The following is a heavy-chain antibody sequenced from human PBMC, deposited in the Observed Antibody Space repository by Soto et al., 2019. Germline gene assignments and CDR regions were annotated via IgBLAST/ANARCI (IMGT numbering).Heavy chain of an antibody. CDR2: INPSGGST. CDR1: GYTFTSYY. CDR3: ARDLPHRPRIAVAGIPPSPIPTFLSQPEISDY. V-gene: IGHV1-46*01. D-gene: IGHD6-19*01. J-gene: IGHJ4*02. Sequence: ASVKVSCKASGYTFTSYYMHWVRQAPGQGLEWMGIINPSGGSTSYAQKFQGRVTMTRDTSTSTVYMELGSLRSEDTAVYYCARDLPHRPRIAVAGIPPSPIPTFLSQPEISDYWGQGTLVTVSS.